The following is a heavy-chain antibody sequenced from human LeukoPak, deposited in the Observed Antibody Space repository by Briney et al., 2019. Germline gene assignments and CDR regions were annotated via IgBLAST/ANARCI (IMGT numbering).Heavy chain of an antibody. D-gene: IGHD4-23*01. CDR1: GDSISSGSYY. Sequence: SETLSLTCTVSGDSISSGSYYWSWIRQPAGKGLEWIGRIYTSGSTKYNPSLKSRVTISVDTSKNQFSLKLSSVIAADTAVYYCARLRYGGNSGFDYWGQGTLVTVSS. J-gene: IGHJ4*02. CDR3: ARLRYGGNSGFDY. V-gene: IGHV4-61*02. CDR2: IYTSGST.